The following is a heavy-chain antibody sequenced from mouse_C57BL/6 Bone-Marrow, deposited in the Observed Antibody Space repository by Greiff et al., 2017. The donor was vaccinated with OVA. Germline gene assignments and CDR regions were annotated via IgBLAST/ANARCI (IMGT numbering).Heavy chain of an antibody. CDR3: ARRLRH. CDR2: IDPSDSYT. D-gene: IGHD2-4*01. J-gene: IGHJ2*01. Sequence: QVQLQQPGAELVKPEASVKLSCKASGYTFTSYWMQWVKQRPGQGLEWIGEIDPSDSYTNYNQKFKGKATLTVDTSSSTAYMQLSSLTSEDSAVYYCARRLRHWGQGTTLTVSS. V-gene: IGHV1-50*01. CDR1: GYTFTSYW.